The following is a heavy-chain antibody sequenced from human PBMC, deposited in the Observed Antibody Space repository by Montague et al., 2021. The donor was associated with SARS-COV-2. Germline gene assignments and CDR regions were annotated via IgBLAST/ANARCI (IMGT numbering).Heavy chain of an antibody. CDR2: IDPSDSYT. CDR1: GYSFTSYW. Sequence: QSGAEVKKPGESLRISCKGSGYSFTSYWISWVRQMPGKGLEWMGRIDPSDSYTNYSPSFQGHVTISADKSISTAYLQWSSLKASDTAMYYCARENFRRYYGLGSYYINAFDIWGQGTMVTVSS. D-gene: IGHD3-10*01. CDR3: ARENFRRYYGLGSYYINAFDI. V-gene: IGHV5-10-1*01. J-gene: IGHJ3*02.